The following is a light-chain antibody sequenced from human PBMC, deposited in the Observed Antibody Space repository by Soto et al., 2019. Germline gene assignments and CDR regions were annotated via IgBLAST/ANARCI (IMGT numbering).Light chain of an antibody. CDR3: QSYDSSLSGSGV. CDR2: GNF. V-gene: IGLV1-40*01. CDR1: SSNIGAGYD. J-gene: IGLJ2*01. Sequence: QLVLTQPPSVSGAPGQRVTISCTGSSSNIGAGYDVHWYQQLPGTAPKLLIYGNFNRPSGVPDRFSGSKSGTSVSLAITGLQAEDEADYYCQSYDSSLSGSGVFGGGTKVTVL.